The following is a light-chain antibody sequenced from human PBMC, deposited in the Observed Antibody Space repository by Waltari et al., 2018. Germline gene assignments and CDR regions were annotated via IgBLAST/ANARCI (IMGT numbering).Light chain of an antibody. CDR3: CSHAGSYVI. CDR1: SSDVGGYTS. CDR2: DVS. Sequence: QSALTQPRSVSGSPGQSVTISCTGTSSDVGGYTSVSWYQQHPGKAPKLMIYDVSERPAGVPDRFAGSKAGNTPSLTISGLQAEDEADYYCCSHAGSYVIFGGGTKLTVL. J-gene: IGLJ2*01. V-gene: IGLV2-11*01.